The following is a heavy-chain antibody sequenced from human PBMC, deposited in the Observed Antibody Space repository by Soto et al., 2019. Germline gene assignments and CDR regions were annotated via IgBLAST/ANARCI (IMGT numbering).Heavy chain of an antibody. J-gene: IGHJ6*02. CDR1: GGSIVSNNY. CDR3: ARMPFGYYSMDL. D-gene: IGHD2-2*01. CDR2: IFHSGTT. V-gene: IGHV4-4*02. Sequence: QVQLQESGPGLVKPSGTLSLTCTVSGGSIVSNNYWSWVRQPPGKGLEFIGEIFHSGTTNYNPCLQSRVTISVDKSRNQLYLMLSSVTAADTALYYCARMPFGYYSMDLWGQGTTVTVSS.